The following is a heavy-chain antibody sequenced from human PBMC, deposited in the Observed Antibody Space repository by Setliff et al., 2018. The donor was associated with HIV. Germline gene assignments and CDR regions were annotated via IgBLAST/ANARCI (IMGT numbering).Heavy chain of an antibody. CDR1: GYTFTRYS. CDR3: STGPSRVSDGIADF. CDR2: LNTNTWNP. V-gene: IGHV7-4-1*02. D-gene: IGHD1-1*01. J-gene: IGHJ4*02. Sequence: ASVKVSCKASGYTFTRYSMNWVRQAPGQGLEWMGWLNTNTWNPTYAQGFTGRFDFSLDTSLSTAYLEISGLKVEDSAVYFCSTGPSRVSDGIADFWGPGTLVTVSS.